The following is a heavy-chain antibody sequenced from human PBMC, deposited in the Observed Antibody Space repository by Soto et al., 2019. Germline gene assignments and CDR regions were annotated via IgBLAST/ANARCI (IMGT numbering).Heavy chain of an antibody. V-gene: IGHV4-31*02. J-gene: IGHJ6*02. CDR3: ARGGLGYCSGGSCYSAELSRYYYGMDV. D-gene: IGHD2-15*01. CDR1: GGSISSGGYY. Sequence: PSETLSLTCTVSGGSISSGGYYWSWMRQHPGTGLEWIGHISYSGSTYYNTSLKSRVTISVDTSRNQFSLIVNSVTAADTAVYYCARGGLGYCSGGSCYSAELSRYYYGMDVWGQGTKVTVSS. CDR2: ISYSGST.